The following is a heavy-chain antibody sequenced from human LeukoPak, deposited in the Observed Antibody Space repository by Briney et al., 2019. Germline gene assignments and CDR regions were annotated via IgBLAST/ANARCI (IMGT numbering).Heavy chain of an antibody. CDR3: ARVSVLEWSPVDY. V-gene: IGHV3-48*03. CDR1: GFTFSSYE. J-gene: IGHJ4*02. CDR2: ISSSGSTI. Sequence: GGSLRLSCAASGFTFSSYEMNWVRQAPGKGLEWVSYISSSGSTIYYADSVKGRFTISRDNAKNSLYPQMNSLRAEDTAVYYCARVSVLEWSPVDYWGQGTLVTVSS. D-gene: IGHD3-3*01.